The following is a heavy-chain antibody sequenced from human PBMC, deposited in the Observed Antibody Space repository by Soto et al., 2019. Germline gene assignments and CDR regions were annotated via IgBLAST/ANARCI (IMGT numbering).Heavy chain of an antibody. J-gene: IGHJ5*02. CDR2: IYPGDSDT. CDR1: GYTVTDYW. D-gene: IGHD1-1*01. CDR3: ASQKTVIRGPLSSNWFDP. V-gene: IGHV5-51*01. Sequence: PGESLKISCKGYGYTVTDYWIGWVRQMPGKGLELIGLIYPGDSDTRYSPSFQGRVTISADKSISTAFLQWSSLRASDTAMYYCASQKTVIRGPLSSNWFDPWGQGTLVTVSS.